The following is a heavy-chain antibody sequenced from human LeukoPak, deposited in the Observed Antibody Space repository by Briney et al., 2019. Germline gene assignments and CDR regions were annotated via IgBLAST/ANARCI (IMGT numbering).Heavy chain of an antibody. D-gene: IGHD6-13*01. CDR3: AKGAAAGKVDWFDP. V-gene: IGHV3-23*01. J-gene: IGHJ5*02. Sequence: GGPLRLSCAASGFTFSNFAMRWVRQAPGTGLQWVSTITGYGATFYADSVRGRFTIFRDTYMNTLFLQMNSLGAEDTAVYYCAKGAAAGKVDWFDPWGQGTLVTVSS. CDR1: GFTFSNFA. CDR2: ITGYGAT.